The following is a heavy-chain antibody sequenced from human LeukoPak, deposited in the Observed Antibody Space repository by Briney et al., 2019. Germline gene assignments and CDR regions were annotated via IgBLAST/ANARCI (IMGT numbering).Heavy chain of an antibody. CDR2: ISWNRGSI. D-gene: IGHD6-13*01. Sequence: GRSLRLSCAASGFTFDDYAMHWVRQAPGKGLEWVSGISWNRGSIGYADSVKGRFTISRDNAKNSLYLQMNSLRAEDAALYYCVLGSPLDYWGQGTLVTVSS. J-gene: IGHJ4*02. V-gene: IGHV3-9*01. CDR3: VLGSPLDY. CDR1: GFTFDDYA.